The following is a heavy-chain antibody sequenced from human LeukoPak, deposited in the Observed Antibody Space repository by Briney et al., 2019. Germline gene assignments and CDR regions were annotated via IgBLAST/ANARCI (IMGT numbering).Heavy chain of an antibody. Sequence: ASVKVSCKASGYTFTSYDINWVRQAPGQGLEWMGWINPNSGGTNYAQKFQGRVTMTRDTSISTAYMELSRLRSDDTAVYYCARDEVVVVPAAPEQYYYYYGMDVWGQGTTVTVSS. V-gene: IGHV1-2*02. CDR1: GYTFTSYD. CDR3: ARDEVVVVPAAPEQYYYYYGMDV. CDR2: INPNSGGT. D-gene: IGHD2-2*01. J-gene: IGHJ6*02.